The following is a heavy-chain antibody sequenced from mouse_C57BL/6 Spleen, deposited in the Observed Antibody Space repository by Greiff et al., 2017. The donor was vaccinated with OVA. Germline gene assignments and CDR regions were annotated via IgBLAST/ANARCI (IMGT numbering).Heavy chain of an antibody. Sequence: EVHLVESGGDLVKPGGSLKLSCAASGFTFSSYGMSWVRQTPDKRLEWVATISSGGSYTYYPDSVKGRFTISRDNAKNTLYLQMSSLKSEDTAMYYCAKRRDGYDGGFDYWGQGTTLTVSS. CDR1: GFTFSSYG. CDR3: AKRRDGYDGGFDY. J-gene: IGHJ2*01. CDR2: ISSGGSYT. D-gene: IGHD2-2*01. V-gene: IGHV5-6*01.